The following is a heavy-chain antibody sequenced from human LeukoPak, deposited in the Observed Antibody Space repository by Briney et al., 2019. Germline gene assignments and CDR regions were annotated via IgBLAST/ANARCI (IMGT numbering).Heavy chain of an antibody. Sequence: GGSLRLSCAASGFTFSSYEMNWVRQAPGKGLEWVSYISSSGSTIYYADSVKGRFTISRDNAKNSLYLQMNSLRAEDTAVYYCAKVLVVGATGGDFDYWGQGTLVTVSS. CDR1: GFTFSSYE. D-gene: IGHD1-26*01. CDR3: AKVLVVGATGGDFDY. CDR2: ISSSGSTI. J-gene: IGHJ4*02. V-gene: IGHV3-48*03.